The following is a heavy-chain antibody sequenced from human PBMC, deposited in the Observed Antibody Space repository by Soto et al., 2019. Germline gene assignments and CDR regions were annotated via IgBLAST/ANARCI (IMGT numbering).Heavy chain of an antibody. V-gene: IGHV3-33*01. D-gene: IGHD6-13*01. CDR3: ARAPSFGYSSSSWFDP. J-gene: IGHJ5*02. Sequence: PGGSLRLSCAASGFTFSSYGMHWVRQAPGKGLEWVAVIWYDGSNKYYADSVKGRFTISRDNSKNTLYLQMNSLRAEDTAVYYCARAPSFGYSSSSWFDPWGQGTLVTVS. CDR2: IWYDGSNK. CDR1: GFTFSSYG.